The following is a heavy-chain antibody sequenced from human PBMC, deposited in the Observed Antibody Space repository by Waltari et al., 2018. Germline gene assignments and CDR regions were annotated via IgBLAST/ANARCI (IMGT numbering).Heavy chain of an antibody. CDR2: INHSGST. CDR1: GGSFSGYY. D-gene: IGHD3-10*01. V-gene: IGHV4-34*01. J-gene: IGHJ6*02. CDR3: ARGPYGSGSYKRGRGGISYGMDV. Sequence: QVQLQQWGAGLLKPSETLSLTCAVYGGSFSGYYWSWIRQPPGKGLEWIGEINHSGSTNHNPSLKRRVTISVDTSKNQFSLKRGSVTAADTAVYYCARGPYGSGSYKRGRGGISYGMDVWGQGTTVTVSS.